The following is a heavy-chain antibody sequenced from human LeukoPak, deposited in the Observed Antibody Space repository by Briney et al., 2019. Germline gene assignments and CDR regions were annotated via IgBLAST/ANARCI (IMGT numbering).Heavy chain of an antibody. D-gene: IGHD3-22*01. CDR1: GFTFSSYA. J-gene: IGHJ5*02. CDR2: ISGSGGST. V-gene: IGHV3-23*01. Sequence: GGSLRLSCAASGFTFSSYAMSWVRQAPGKGLEWVSAISGSGGSTYYADSVKGRFTISRDNSKNTLYLQMNSLRAEDTAVYYCAKDYYDSSGYYGWFDPWGQGTLATVSS. CDR3: AKDYYDSSGYYGWFDP.